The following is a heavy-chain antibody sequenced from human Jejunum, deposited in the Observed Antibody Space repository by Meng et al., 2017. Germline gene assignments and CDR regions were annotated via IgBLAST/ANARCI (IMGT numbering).Heavy chain of an antibody. J-gene: IGHJ3*02. Sequence: GESLKISCTGSGFRFGDFALSWVRQAPGKGLECVGFIRSKAYGGTAEYAASVKGRFSISRDDSKSIAYLQMNSLKSEDTAKYYCSRVGSSGWYFVGSFDIWGQGTVVTFAS. V-gene: IGHV3-49*04. CDR3: SRVGSSGWYFVGSFDI. CDR1: GFRFGDFA. D-gene: IGHD6-19*01. CDR2: IRSKAYGGTA.